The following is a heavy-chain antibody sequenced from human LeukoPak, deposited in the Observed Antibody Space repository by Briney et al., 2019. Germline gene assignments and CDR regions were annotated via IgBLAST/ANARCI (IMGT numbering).Heavy chain of an antibody. J-gene: IGHJ4*02. CDR2: INHSGST. Sequence: SETLSLTCAVYGGSFSGYYWSWIRQPPGKGLEWIGEINHSGSTNYNPSLKSRVTISVDTSKNQFSLKLSSVTAADTAVYYCARGTGYSSSWYHYWGQGTLVTVSS. V-gene: IGHV4-34*01. CDR3: ARGTGYSSSWYHY. CDR1: GGSFSGYY. D-gene: IGHD6-13*01.